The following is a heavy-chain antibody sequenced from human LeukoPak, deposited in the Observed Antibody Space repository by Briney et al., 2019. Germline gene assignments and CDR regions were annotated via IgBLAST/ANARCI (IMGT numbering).Heavy chain of an antibody. V-gene: IGHV4-34*01. Sequence: TSETLSLTCAVYGGSFSGYYWSWIRQPPGKGLEWIGEINHSGSTNYNPSLKSRVTISVDTPKNQFSLKLSSVTAADTAVYYCARGLIAAAGTLAEYFQHWGQGTLVTVSS. CDR1: GGSFSGYY. CDR2: INHSGST. CDR3: ARGLIAAAGTLAEYFQH. J-gene: IGHJ1*01. D-gene: IGHD6-13*01.